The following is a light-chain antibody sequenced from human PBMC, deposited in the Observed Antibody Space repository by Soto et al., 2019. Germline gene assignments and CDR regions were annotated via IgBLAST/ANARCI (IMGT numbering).Light chain of an antibody. CDR2: DAS. V-gene: IGKV1-8*01. CDR1: QDIGTY. J-gene: IGKJ1*01. Sequence: IQMTQSPSSFSASTGDRVSITCRATQDIGTYLAWYQQMPGKAPKLLIYDASTLERGVPSRFSGSGSGTEFTLIISNLQPDDFATYYCQQFKDYVWTFGQGTKVDIK. CDR3: QQFKDYVWT.